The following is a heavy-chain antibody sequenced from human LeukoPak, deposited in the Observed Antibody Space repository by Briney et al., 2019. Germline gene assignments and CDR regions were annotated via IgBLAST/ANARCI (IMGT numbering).Heavy chain of an antibody. CDR1: GGSISSYY. CDR3: ARFGDFWSGLFGFDP. Sequence: SGTLSFTCRVSGGSISSYYWGWLGRPPGKGRGGIGYIYYSGSTNYNPSLNSRVPISVDTSKNQFSLQLSSVTAAATAVYYCARFGDFWSGLFGFDPWGQGTPVTVSS. D-gene: IGHD3-3*01. V-gene: IGHV4-59*01. CDR2: IYYSGST. J-gene: IGHJ5*02.